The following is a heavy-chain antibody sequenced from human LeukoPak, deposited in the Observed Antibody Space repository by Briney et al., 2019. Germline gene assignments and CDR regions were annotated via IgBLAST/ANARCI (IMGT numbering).Heavy chain of an antibody. V-gene: IGHV3-74*01. CDR3: TRDHDYGDLTMEY. D-gene: IGHD4-17*01. J-gene: IGHJ4*02. CDR1: GFTFSSYW. Sequence: GSLRLSCAASGFTFSSYWMHWVRQAPGKGLVWVSRINSDGSSTSYADSVKGRFTISRDNAKNTLYLQMNSLRAEDTAVYYCTRDHDYGDLTMEYWGQGTLVTVSS. CDR2: INSDGSST.